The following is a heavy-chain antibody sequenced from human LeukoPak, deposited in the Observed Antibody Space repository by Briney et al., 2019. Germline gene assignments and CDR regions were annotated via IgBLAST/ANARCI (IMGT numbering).Heavy chain of an antibody. CDR2: ILHSGDT. CDR3: ARVRVGELYSFFDY. V-gene: IGHV4-34*12. Sequence: SETLSLTCGVSGESFRGYYWSWIRQPPGQGLEWIGEILHSGDTNYNPSLKSRVSMFIDTSKNHFSLKLSSVTAADTAVYYCARVRVGELYSFFDYWGQGTLVTVSS. CDR1: GESFRGYY. D-gene: IGHD3-10*01. J-gene: IGHJ4*02.